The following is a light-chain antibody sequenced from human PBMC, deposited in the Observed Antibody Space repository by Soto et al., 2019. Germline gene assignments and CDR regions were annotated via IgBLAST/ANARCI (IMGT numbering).Light chain of an antibody. CDR1: NSDVGGYNY. J-gene: IGLJ2*01. CDR3: SSYTSSSTLV. Sequence: QSALTQPASVSGSPGQSITISCTGTNSDVGGYNYVSWYQQHPGKAPKLMIYEVSNRPSGVSNRFSGSKSGNTASLTISGLQAEDEADYHCSSYTSSSTLVFGGGTKVTVL. V-gene: IGLV2-14*01. CDR2: EVS.